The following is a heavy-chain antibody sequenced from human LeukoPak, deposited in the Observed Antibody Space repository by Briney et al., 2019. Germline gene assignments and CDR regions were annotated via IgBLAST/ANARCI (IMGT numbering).Heavy chain of an antibody. Sequence: SETLSLTCTVSGGSISSYYWSWIRQPPGKGLEWIGYIYYSGSTNYNPSLKSRVTISVDTSKNQFSLKLSSVTAADTAVYYCARGPKQQLIWGRASTGFDPWGQGTLVTVSS. CDR2: IYYSGST. CDR3: ARGPKQQLIWGRASTGFDP. V-gene: IGHV4-59*12. CDR1: GGSISSYY. J-gene: IGHJ5*02. D-gene: IGHD6-13*01.